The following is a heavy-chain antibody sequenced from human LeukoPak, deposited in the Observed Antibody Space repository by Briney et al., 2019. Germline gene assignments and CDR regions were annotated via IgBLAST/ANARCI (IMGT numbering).Heavy chain of an antibody. CDR2: INHSGST. CDR1: GGSFSGYY. CDR3: ARLTARTTVTTYYFDY. V-gene: IGHV4-34*01. D-gene: IGHD4-17*01. Sequence: PSETLSLTCAVYGGSFSGYYWSWIRQPPGKGLEWIGEINHSGSTNYNPSLKSRVTISVDTSKNQFSLKLSSVTAADTAVYYCARLTARTTVTTYYFDYWGQGTLVTVSS. J-gene: IGHJ4*02.